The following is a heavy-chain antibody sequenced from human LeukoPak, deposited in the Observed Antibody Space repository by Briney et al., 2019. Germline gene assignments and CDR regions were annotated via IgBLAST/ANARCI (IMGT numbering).Heavy chain of an antibody. Sequence: GASVKVSCKASGYTFTGYYMHWVRQAPGQGLEWMGWINPNSGGTNYAQKFQGRVTMTRGTSISTAYMELSRLRSDDTAVYYCARTYYYDSSGYYGFDYWGQGTLVTVSS. CDR1: GYTFTGYY. CDR3: ARTYYYDSSGYYGFDY. V-gene: IGHV1-2*02. CDR2: INPNSGGT. D-gene: IGHD3-22*01. J-gene: IGHJ4*02.